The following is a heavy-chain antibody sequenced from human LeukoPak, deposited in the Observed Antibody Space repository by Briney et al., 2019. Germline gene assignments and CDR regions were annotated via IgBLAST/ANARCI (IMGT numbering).Heavy chain of an antibody. CDR1: GGSISSGGYS. D-gene: IGHD2-2*01. V-gene: IGHV4-30-2*03. J-gene: IGHJ3*02. Sequence: SETRSLTCAVSGGSISSGGYSWSWIRQPPGKGLEWIGYIYHSGITHYNPSLKSRVTISVDTSKNQFSLKLSSVTAADTAVYYCARRTGYCSSTSCSSRGAFDIWGQGTMVTVSS. CDR3: ARRTGYCSSTSCSSRGAFDI. CDR2: IYHSGIT.